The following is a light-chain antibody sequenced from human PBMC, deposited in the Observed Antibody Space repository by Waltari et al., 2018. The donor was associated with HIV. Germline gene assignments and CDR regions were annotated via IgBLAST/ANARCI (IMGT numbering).Light chain of an antibody. Sequence: YVLTQPPSVSVAPGQQARLTCGWDNIGSKHVHSYQQKAGQAPVLVVYDENDRPSGIPARFSGSKSGNAAALIISRAEAGDEADYYCQIWDSNSDHPGVFGGGTEVTVL. CDR1: NIGSKH. V-gene: IGLV3-21*02. CDR3: QIWDSNSDHPGV. J-gene: IGLJ1*01. CDR2: DEN.